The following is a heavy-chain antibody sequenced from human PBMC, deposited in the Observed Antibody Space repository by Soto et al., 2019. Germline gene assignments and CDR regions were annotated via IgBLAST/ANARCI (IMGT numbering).Heavy chain of an antibody. CDR1: GFTFSSYG. D-gene: IGHD4-17*01. V-gene: IGHV3-33*08. CDR2: IWYDGSNK. CDR3: ARDLKTAYGDHFDY. Sequence: GESLKISCAASGFTFSSYGMHWVRQAPGKGLEWVAVIWYDGSNKYYADSVKGRFTISRDNSKNTLYLQMNSLRAEDTAVYYCARDLKTAYGDHFDYWGQGTLVTVSS. J-gene: IGHJ4*02.